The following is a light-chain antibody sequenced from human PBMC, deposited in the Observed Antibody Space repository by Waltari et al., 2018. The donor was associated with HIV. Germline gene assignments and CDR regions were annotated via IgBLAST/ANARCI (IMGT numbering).Light chain of an antibody. CDR1: QSVNSN. CDR2: GTS. Sequence: EILMTQSPATLSVSPGERATLSCRASQSVNSNLAWYQQKPGQTPRLLIYGTSTRTTDIPARFSGMGSGTEFTLTISSLQSEDFAVYYCHHYNNWRETFGQGTKVEIK. V-gene: IGKV3-15*01. J-gene: IGKJ1*01. CDR3: HHYNNWRET.